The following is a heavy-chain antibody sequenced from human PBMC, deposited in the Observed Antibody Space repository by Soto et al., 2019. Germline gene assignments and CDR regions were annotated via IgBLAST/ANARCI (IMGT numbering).Heavy chain of an antibody. Sequence: GESLKISCAASGFTFSSYAMHWVRQAPGKGLEWVAVISYDGSNKYYADSVKGRFTISRDNSKNTLYLQMNSLRAEDTAVYYCARDMIVGDCSGGSCYNWFDPWGQGTLVTVSS. V-gene: IGHV3-30-3*01. CDR1: GFTFSSYA. CDR3: ARDMIVGDCSGGSCYNWFDP. J-gene: IGHJ5*02. D-gene: IGHD2-15*01. CDR2: ISYDGSNK.